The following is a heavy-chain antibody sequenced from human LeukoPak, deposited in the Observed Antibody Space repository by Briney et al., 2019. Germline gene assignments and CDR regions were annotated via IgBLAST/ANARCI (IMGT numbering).Heavy chain of an antibody. CDR2: IISNSGGGTT. V-gene: IGHV3-15*01. CDR3: STVRGEYSSGWYPAGMGV. Sequence: GGSLRLSCAASGLSFSNTWMSWVRQAPGKGLEWVGRIISNSGGGTTDYAAPVKGRFSISRDDSKNTLYLQMNGLKTEDTAVYYCSTVRGEYSSGWYPAGMGVWGQGTTVTVSS. J-gene: IGHJ6*02. D-gene: IGHD6-19*01. CDR1: GLSFSNTW.